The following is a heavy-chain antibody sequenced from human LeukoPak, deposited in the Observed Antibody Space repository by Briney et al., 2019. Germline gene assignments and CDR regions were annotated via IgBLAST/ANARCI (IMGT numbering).Heavy chain of an antibody. CDR1: GFTFSSCS. CDR3: ARLRYSGSYYFDY. CDR2: ISSSSSYI. J-gene: IGHJ4*02. D-gene: IGHD1-26*01. V-gene: IGHV3-21*01. Sequence: GGSLRLSCAASGFTFSSCSMNWVRQAPGKGLEWVSSISSSSSYIYYADSVKGRFTISRDNAKNSLYLQMNSLRAEDTAVYYCARLRYSGSYYFDYWGQGTLVTVSS.